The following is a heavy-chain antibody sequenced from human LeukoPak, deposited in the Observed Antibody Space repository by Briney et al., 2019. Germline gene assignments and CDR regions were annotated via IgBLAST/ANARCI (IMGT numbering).Heavy chain of an antibody. V-gene: IGHV4-4*09. CDR2: IYTSGST. CDR1: GFSIIDYG. J-gene: IGHJ4*02. Sequence: SDTLSLNCTVSGFSIIDYGWSWIRQPPGRGLEWIGSIYTSGSTYFNPSLKSRVAISVDKSKNRFSLSMNSVTAADTAVFYCARLNPQFLGTFDSWGQGALVTVSS. D-gene: IGHD7-27*01. CDR3: ARLNPQFLGTFDS.